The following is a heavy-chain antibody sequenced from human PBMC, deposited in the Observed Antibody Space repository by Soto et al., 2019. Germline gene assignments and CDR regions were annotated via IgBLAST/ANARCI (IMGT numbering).Heavy chain of an antibody. CDR2: IYYSGST. J-gene: IGHJ5*02. CDR1: GGSISSGGYY. V-gene: IGHV4-31*03. CDR3: ARDRGYCSSTSCRSDGNHWFDP. D-gene: IGHD2-2*01. Sequence: QVQLQESGPGLVKPSQTLSLTCTVSGGSISSGGYYWSWIRQHPGKGLEWIGYIYYSGSTYYNPSLKSRVTISVDTSKNQFSLKLSSVTAADTAVYYCARDRGYCSSTSCRSDGNHWFDPWGQGTLVTVSS.